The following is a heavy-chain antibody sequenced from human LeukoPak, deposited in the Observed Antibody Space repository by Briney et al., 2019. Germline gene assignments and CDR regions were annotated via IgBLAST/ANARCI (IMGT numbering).Heavy chain of an antibody. J-gene: IGHJ5*02. CDR2: IYLSGST. D-gene: IGHD3-9*01. Sequence: SETLSLTCTVSAYSIRSGYFWGWIRQPPGKGLEWIASIYLSGSTYYNPSLKSRVTISVDTSKNQFSLKLTSVTAADTAVYYCARVLYYDVLTGYYINGWFDPWGQETLVTVSS. CDR1: AYSIRSGYF. V-gene: IGHV4-38-2*02. CDR3: ARVLYYDVLTGYYINGWFDP.